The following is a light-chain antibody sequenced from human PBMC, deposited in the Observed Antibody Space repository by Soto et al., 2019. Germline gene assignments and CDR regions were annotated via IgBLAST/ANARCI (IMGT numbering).Light chain of an antibody. J-gene: IGKJ3*01. CDR1: QRVSSY. CDR3: PQRTNFT. Sequence: EIVLTQSPATLSLSPGERATLSCRASQRVSSYLALYQQKPGQAPSLLIYDASNRATAIPARFSGSGSGTDFHLTISRLDPEDFAVYYCPQRTNFTFGPGTQVPIK. CDR2: DAS. V-gene: IGKV3-11*01.